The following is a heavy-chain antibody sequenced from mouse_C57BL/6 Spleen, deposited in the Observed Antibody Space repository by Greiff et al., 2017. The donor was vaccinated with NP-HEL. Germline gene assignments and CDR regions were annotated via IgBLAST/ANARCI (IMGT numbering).Heavy chain of an antibody. CDR2: ILPGSGST. CDR1: GYTFTGYW. J-gene: IGHJ4*01. D-gene: IGHD1-1*01. CDR3: ARGRIYGSSYGYYAMDY. Sequence: QVQLQQSGAELMKPGASVKLSCKATGYTFTGYWIEWVKQRPGHGLEWIGEILPGSGSTNYNEKFKGKATFTADTSSNTAYMQLSSLTTEDSAIYYCARGRIYGSSYGYYAMDYWGQGTSVTVSS. V-gene: IGHV1-9*01.